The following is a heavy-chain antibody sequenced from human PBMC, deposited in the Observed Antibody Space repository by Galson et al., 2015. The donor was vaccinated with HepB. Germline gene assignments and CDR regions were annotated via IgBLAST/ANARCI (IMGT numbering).Heavy chain of an antibody. CDR3: AKHYSSSWNGNIDY. J-gene: IGHJ4*02. D-gene: IGHD6-13*01. Sequence: SLRLSCAVSGFTFSNYAMSWVRQAPGKGLEWVSGIGGSGGSTYNADSVKGRFTISRDNSKNTLYLQMNSLRAEDTALYHCAKHYSSSWNGNIDYWGQGTLATVSS. CDR2: IGGSGGST. V-gene: IGHV3-23*01. CDR1: GFTFSNYA.